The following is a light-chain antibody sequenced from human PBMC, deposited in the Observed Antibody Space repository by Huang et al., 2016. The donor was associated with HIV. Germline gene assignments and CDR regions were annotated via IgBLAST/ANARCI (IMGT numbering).Light chain of an antibody. CDR1: QSVSSY. CDR2: DAS. CDR3: QQRSNWALT. Sequence: EIVLTQSRATLSLSPGERVTLSCRASQSVSSYLAWYQQKPGQAPRLLINDASNRATGIPARFSGSGSGTDFTLTISSLEPEDFAVYYCQQRSNWALTFGGGTKVEIK. V-gene: IGKV3-11*01. J-gene: IGKJ4*01.